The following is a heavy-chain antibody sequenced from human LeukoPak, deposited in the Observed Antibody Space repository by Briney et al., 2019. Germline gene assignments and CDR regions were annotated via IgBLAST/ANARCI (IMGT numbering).Heavy chain of an antibody. D-gene: IGHD5-18*01. Sequence: ASVKVSCKAAGYTFSSYDINWVRQAPGQGLEWMGWMNPSSGNTGYTQKFQGRVTMTRDTSISTAYMELSSLRSEDTALYYCARMRGYTYGYWYLNLWGRGTLVTASS. CDR3: ARMRGYTYGYWYLNL. J-gene: IGHJ2*01. V-gene: IGHV1-8*01. CDR1: GYTFSSYD. CDR2: MNPSSGNT.